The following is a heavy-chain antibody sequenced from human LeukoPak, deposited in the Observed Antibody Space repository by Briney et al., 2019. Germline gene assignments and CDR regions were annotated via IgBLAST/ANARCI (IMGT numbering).Heavy chain of an antibody. V-gene: IGHV3-15*01. Sequence: GGSLSLSCAASGFTFSNVNLNWVRQAPGKGLEWVARIKTITDGETTEYAAPVKGRFTISRDDSKDTLYLQMNSLKTEDTAVYYRVTYFREAIWGQGTLVTVSS. J-gene: IGHJ4*02. CDR1: GFTFSNVN. CDR2: IKTITDGETT. D-gene: IGHD2/OR15-2a*01. CDR3: VTYFREAI.